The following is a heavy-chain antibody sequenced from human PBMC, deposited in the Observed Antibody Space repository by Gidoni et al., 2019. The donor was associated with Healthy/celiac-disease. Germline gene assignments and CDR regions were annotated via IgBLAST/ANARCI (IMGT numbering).Heavy chain of an antibody. Sequence: EVQLLESGGGLVQPGGSMGLSCAASGITCSSYAMSWVRQAPGKGLEWVSAISGSGGSTYYADSVKGRFTISRDNSKNTLYLQMNSLRAEDTAVYYCAKDFHDSSGYPDYWGQGTLVTVSS. CDR1: GITCSSYA. CDR3: AKDFHDSSGYPDY. J-gene: IGHJ4*02. CDR2: ISGSGGST. D-gene: IGHD3-22*01. V-gene: IGHV3-23*01.